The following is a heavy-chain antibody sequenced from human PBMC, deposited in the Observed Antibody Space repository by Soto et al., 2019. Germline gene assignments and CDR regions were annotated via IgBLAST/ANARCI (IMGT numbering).Heavy chain of an antibody. D-gene: IGHD6-19*01. V-gene: IGHV3-23*01. CDR3: AKVSSGWYDSFDY. Sequence: EVQLLESGGGLVQPGGSLRLSCAASGFTFSSYAMSWVRQAPGKGLEWVSAISGSGGSTYYADSVKGRFTISRDNSKNTRYLQMNSLRAEDTAVYYCAKVSSGWYDSFDYWGQGTLVTVSS. CDR1: GFTFSSYA. CDR2: ISGSGGST. J-gene: IGHJ4*02.